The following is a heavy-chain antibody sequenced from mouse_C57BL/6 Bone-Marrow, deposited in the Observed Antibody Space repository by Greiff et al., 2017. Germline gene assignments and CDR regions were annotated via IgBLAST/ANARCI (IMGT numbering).Heavy chain of an antibody. V-gene: IGHV1-9*01. J-gene: IGHJ1*03. CDR2: ILPGSGST. Sequence: VQLQESGAELMKPGASVKLSCKATGYTFTGYWIEWVKQRPGHGLEWIGEILPGSGSTNYNEKFKGKATFTADTSSNTAYMQLSSLTTEDSAIYYCAREEKRCITSSLGFDVWGTGTTVTVSS. CDR1: GYTFTGYW. CDR3: AREEKRCITSSLGFDV. D-gene: IGHD1-1*01.